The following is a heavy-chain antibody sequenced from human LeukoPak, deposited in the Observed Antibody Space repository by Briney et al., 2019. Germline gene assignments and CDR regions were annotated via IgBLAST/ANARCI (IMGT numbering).Heavy chain of an antibody. J-gene: IGHJ4*02. CDR2: INSDGTNT. CDR3: ARDFDLYCSGGRCYPSHFDY. V-gene: IGHV3-74*01. D-gene: IGHD2-15*01. Sequence: GGSLRLSCAASGFTLSSDWMHWGRQPPGKGLVLVSRINSDGTNTSYADSVKGRFTISRDNSKNTLYLQMNSLRVEDTAVYYCARDFDLYCSGGRCYPSHFDYWGQGTLVTVSS. CDR1: GFTLSSDW.